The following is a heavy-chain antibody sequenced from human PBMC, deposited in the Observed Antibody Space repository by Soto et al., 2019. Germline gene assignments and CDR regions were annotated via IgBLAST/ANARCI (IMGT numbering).Heavy chain of an antibody. D-gene: IGHD3-10*01. Sequence: QVQLQESGPGLVKPSETLSLTCTVSGGSISSYYWSWIRQTPGKGLECIGDINYRGSTNYNPSLKSRVTQSVDTSKNPFSLKLSSVTGADTALDYWARGFEFFDYWGQGTLVTVSS. V-gene: IGHV4-59*12. CDR2: INYRGST. CDR3: ARGFEFFDY. J-gene: IGHJ4*02. CDR1: GGSISSYY.